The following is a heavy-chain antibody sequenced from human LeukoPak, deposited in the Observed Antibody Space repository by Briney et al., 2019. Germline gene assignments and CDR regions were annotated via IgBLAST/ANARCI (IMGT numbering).Heavy chain of an antibody. V-gene: IGHV4-61*01. CDR1: GGSISSSSYY. CDR3: ARCSGGKAYYYYYMDV. Sequence: PSETLSLTCTVSGGSISSSSYYWSWIRQPPGKGLEWIGYIYYSGSTNYNPSLKSRVTISVDTSKNQFSLKLSSVTAADTAVYYCARCSGGKAYYYYYMDVWGKGTTVTISS. J-gene: IGHJ6*03. CDR2: IYYSGST. D-gene: IGHD3-10*02.